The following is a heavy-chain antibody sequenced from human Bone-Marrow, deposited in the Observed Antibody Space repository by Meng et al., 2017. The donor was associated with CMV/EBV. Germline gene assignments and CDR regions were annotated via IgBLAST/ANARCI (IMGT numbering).Heavy chain of an antibody. CDR2: IYSGGSST. CDR3: ARDPAGTYYDFWSGYYGMDV. V-gene: IGHV3-23*03. CDR1: GFTFSSYA. D-gene: IGHD3-3*01. J-gene: IGHJ6*02. Sequence: GESLKISCAASGFTFSSYAMSWVRQAPGKGLEWVSVIYSGGSSTYYADSVKGRFTISRDNSKNTLYLQMNSLRAEDTAVYYCARDPAGTYYDFWSGYYGMDVWGQGTTVTVSS.